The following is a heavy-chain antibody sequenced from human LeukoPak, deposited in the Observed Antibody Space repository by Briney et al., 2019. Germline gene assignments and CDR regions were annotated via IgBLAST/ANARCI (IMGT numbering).Heavy chain of an antibody. V-gene: IGHV3-30*18. CDR2: ISYNGNKK. Sequence: GRSLRPSCAASGFTFSSYGMHWVRQAPGKGLEWVAVISYNGNKKYYADSVKGRFTISRDNSKNTLYLQMNSLRAEDTAVYYCAKELLTSPTAEDAFDIWGQGTMVTVSS. CDR1: GFTFSSYG. J-gene: IGHJ3*02. CDR3: AKELLTSPTAEDAFDI. D-gene: IGHD1-14*01.